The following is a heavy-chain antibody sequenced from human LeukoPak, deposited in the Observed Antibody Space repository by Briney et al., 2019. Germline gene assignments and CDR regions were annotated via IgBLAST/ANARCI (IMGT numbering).Heavy chain of an antibody. Sequence: GGSLRLSCAASGFTFRNYVMKWVRQAPGKGLEWVSSISATGLNIYYADSVKGRFTISRDNSQNTLYLQMNGLRVEDTTVYYCAIGLAASSFWNGYNSWGQGALVTVSS. D-gene: IGHD3-3*01. J-gene: IGHJ4*02. V-gene: IGHV3-23*01. CDR1: GFTFRNYV. CDR3: AIGLAASSFWNGYNS. CDR2: ISATGLNI.